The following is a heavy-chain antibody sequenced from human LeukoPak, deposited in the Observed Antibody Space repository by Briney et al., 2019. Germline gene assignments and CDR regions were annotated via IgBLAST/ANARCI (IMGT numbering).Heavy chain of an antibody. CDR2: INHSGSI. CDR3: ARARGHITDIVVVPAAIGGSNWFDP. Sequence: SETLSLTCAVYGGSFSGYYWSWIRQPPGKGLEWIGEINHSGSINYNPSLKSRVTISVDTSKNQFSLKLSSVTAADTAVYYCARARGHITDIVVVPAAIGGSNWFDPWGQGTLVTVSS. V-gene: IGHV4-34*01. D-gene: IGHD2-2*02. CDR1: GGSFSGYY. J-gene: IGHJ5*02.